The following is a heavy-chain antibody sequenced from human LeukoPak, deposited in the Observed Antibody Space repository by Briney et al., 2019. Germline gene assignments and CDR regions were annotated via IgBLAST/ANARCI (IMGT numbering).Heavy chain of an antibody. CDR3: ALLDSGSWYRGYFQH. CDR2: ISGSGGST. CDR1: GFTFCSYA. V-gene: IGHV3-23*01. J-gene: IGHJ1*01. D-gene: IGHD6-13*01. Sequence: GRCLRLSCAASGFTFCSYAMSWVRQAPGKGLEWVSAISGSGGSTYYADSVKGRFTISRDNSKNTLYLQMNSLRAEDTAVYYCALLDSGSWYRGYFQHWGQGTLVTVSS.